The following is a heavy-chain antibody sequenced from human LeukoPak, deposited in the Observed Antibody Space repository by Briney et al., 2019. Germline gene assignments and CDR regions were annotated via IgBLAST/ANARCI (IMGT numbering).Heavy chain of an antibody. V-gene: IGHV3-20*01. CDR1: GFTFDDYG. CDR2: INWNGGST. Sequence: GGSLRLSCAASGFTFDDYGMSWVRQAPGKGLEWVSGINWNGGSTGYADSVKGRFTISRDNAKNSLYLQMNSLRAEDTAVYHCVREASGGSKGVSGIFDIWGQGTLVTVSS. CDR3: VREASGGSKGVSGIFDI. D-gene: IGHD2-15*01. J-gene: IGHJ3*02.